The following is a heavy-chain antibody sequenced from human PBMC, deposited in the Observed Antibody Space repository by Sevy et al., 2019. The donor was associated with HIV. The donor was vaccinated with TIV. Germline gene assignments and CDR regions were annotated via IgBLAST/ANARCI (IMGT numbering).Heavy chain of an antibody. V-gene: IGHV3-11*01. CDR2: ITSSHGAK. CDR3: VGRRYRVGHSWSYFFDF. J-gene: IGHJ4*02. D-gene: IGHD5-18*01. Sequence: GGSLRLSCVTSGFSFSDYHMSWIRLAPGKGLEWISHITSSHGAKVYADCVRGRFDISRDNARKSVNLQMNRQQVEDTATYFCVGRRYRVGHSWSYFFDFWGQGTPVTVSS. CDR1: GFSFSDYH.